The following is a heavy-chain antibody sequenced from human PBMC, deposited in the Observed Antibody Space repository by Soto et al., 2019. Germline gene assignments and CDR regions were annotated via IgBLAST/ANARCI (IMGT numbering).Heavy chain of an antibody. D-gene: IGHD3-16*01. J-gene: IGHJ6*02. V-gene: IGHV4-4*02. CDR2: LSRGDER. Sequence: QVQLQESGPGLMKPSETLSLTCTVSGAPITTTKWWAWVRLPPGKGLEWIGELSRGDERSSNPSLEGRFTMSLDESNNHFSLKLTSVTAADTAIYYCATQTISYTWGVWGRGTSVTVSS. CDR3: ATQTISYTWGV. CDR1: GAPITTTKW.